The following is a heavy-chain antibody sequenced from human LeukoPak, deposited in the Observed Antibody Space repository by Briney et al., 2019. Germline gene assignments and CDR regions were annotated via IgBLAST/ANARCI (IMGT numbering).Heavy chain of an antibody. CDR2: ISYNSGSL. CDR1: GFTFGDHA. CDR3: AKVGAVSLES. Sequence: GGSLRLSCAASGFTFGDHAMHWVRQTPGKGLEWVAGISYNSGSLGYADSVKGRFTISRDNDKQSLFLQMNSLRPEDTAVYFCAKVGAVSLESWGQGTLVTVSS. D-gene: IGHD6-19*01. J-gene: IGHJ4*02. V-gene: IGHV3-9*01.